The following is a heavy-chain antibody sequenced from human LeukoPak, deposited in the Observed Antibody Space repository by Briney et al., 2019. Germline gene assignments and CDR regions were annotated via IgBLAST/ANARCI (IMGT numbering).Heavy chain of an antibody. Sequence: SETLSLTCTVSGGSISSYYWSWIRQPPGKGLEWIGYIYYSGSTNYNPSLKSRVTISVDTSKNQFSLKLSSVTAADTAVYYCARHESDSWRARHYYYGMDVWGQGTTVTVSS. J-gene: IGHJ6*02. D-gene: IGHD5-12*01. CDR2: IYYSGST. CDR3: ARHESDSWRARHYYYGMDV. V-gene: IGHV4-59*08. CDR1: GGSISSYY.